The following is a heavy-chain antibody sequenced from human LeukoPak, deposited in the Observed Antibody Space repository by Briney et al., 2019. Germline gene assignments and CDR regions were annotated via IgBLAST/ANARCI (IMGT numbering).Heavy chain of an antibody. CDR2: ISYDGSNK. V-gene: IGHV3-30*04. J-gene: IGHJ4*02. CDR1: GFTFSSYA. D-gene: IGHD6-13*01. Sequence: TGGSLRLSCAASGFTFSSYAMHWVRQAPGKGLEWVAVISYDGSNKYYADSVKGRFTISRDNSKNTLYLQMNSLRAEDTAVYYCARGLVGSSSSWYIYWGQGTLVTVSS. CDR3: ARGLVGSSSSWYIY.